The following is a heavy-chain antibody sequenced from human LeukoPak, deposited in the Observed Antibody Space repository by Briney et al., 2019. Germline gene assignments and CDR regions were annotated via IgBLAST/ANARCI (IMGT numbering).Heavy chain of an antibody. V-gene: IGHV3-33*01. CDR3: ARECYDSSGYFGY. J-gene: IGHJ4*02. Sequence: PGGSQRLSCAASGFTFSSYGMHWVRQAPGKGLEWVAVIWYDGSNKYYADSVKGRFTISRDNSKNTLYLQMNSLRAEDTAVYYCARECYDSSGYFGYWGQGTLVTVSS. CDR1: GFTFSSYG. D-gene: IGHD3-22*01. CDR2: IWYDGSNK.